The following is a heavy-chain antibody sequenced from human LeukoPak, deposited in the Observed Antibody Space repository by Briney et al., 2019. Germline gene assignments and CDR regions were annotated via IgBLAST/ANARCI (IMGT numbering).Heavy chain of an antibody. CDR2: IYYDGSNK. V-gene: IGHV3-30*03. J-gene: IGHJ6*03. Sequence: QPGRSLRLSCAASGFTFSNYGMHWVRQAPGKGLEWVALIYYDGSNKYYADPVKGRFTISRDNSENTLYLHMNSLRAEDTAVYYCARATFWSGYQRDSWYMDVWGKGTTVTVSS. CDR1: GFTFSNYG. D-gene: IGHD3-3*01. CDR3: ARATFWSGYQRDSWYMDV.